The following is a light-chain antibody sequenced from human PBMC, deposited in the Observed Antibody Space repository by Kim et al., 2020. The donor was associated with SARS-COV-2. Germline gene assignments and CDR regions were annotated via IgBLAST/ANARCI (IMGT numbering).Light chain of an antibody. CDR2: LAS. J-gene: IGKJ2*01. CDR1: QTISNW. CDR3: QHYSRFPYT. V-gene: IGKV1-5*03. Sequence: ASVGDRVTITCRASQTISNWWAWYQQKPGKAPNLLIYLASTLESGVPSRFIGSGSGTEFTLTIDSLQPDDFATYYCQHYSRFPYTFGQGTKLEI.